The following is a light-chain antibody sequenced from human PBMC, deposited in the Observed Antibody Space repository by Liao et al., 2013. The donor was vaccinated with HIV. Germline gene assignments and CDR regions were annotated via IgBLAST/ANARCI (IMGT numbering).Light chain of an antibody. CDR3: QAWDSSTGV. V-gene: IGLV3-1*01. CDR1: KLGDKY. J-gene: IGLJ3*02. CDR2: QDT. Sequence: SYELTQPPSVSVSPGQTASISCSGDKLGDKYVCWYQQRPGQSPVLVIYQDTKRPSGIPERFSGSNSGNTATLTISGTQAMDEADYYCQAWDSSTGVFGGGTKLTVL.